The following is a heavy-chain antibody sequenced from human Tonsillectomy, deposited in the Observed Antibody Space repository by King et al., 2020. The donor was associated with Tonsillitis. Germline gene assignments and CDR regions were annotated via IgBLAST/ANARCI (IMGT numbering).Heavy chain of an antibody. CDR2: VSGSGGNT. CDR1: GFAFSSYA. V-gene: IGHV3-23*04. Sequence: VQLVESGGGLVQPGGSLRLSCAASGFAFSSYALNWVRQTPGEGLEWVSGVSGSGGNTYNAEAVEGRFIISRDNSKNTLYLQMNSLRAEDTALYFCAKQYGHNYGSFDSWGQGVVVIVSS. CDR3: AKQYGHNYGSFDS. D-gene: IGHD5-18*01. J-gene: IGHJ4*02.